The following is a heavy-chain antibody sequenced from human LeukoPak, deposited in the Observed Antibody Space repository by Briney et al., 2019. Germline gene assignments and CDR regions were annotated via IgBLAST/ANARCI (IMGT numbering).Heavy chain of an antibody. D-gene: IGHD4-11*01. V-gene: IGHV4-4*07. J-gene: IGHJ6*02. CDR1: GGSISSYY. CDR3: ARDSFFYSNYYYYGMDV. CDR2: IYTSGST. Sequence: PSETLSLTCTVSGGSISSYYWSWIRQPAGKGLEWIGRIYTSGSTNYNPSLKSRVTRSVDTSKSQFSLKLSSVTAADTAVYYCARDSFFYSNYYYYGMDVWGQGTTVTVSS.